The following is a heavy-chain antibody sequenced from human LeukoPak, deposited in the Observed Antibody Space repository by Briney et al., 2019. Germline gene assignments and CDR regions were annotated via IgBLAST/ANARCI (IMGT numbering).Heavy chain of an antibody. CDR3: ARDLVGQQLVPSDY. D-gene: IGHD6-13*01. CDR1: GFTFSSYS. V-gene: IGHV3-21*01. Sequence: GGSLRLSCAASGFTFSSYSMNWVRQAPGKGLEWVSSISSSSSYIYYADSVKGRFTISRDNAKNSLYLQMNSLRAEDTAVYYCARDLVGQQLVPSDYWGQGTLVTVSS. CDR2: ISSSSSYI. J-gene: IGHJ4*02.